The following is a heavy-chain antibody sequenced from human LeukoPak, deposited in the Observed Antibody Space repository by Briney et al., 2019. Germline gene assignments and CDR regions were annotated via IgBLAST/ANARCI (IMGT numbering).Heavy chain of an antibody. CDR3: ARGDDHGDIKHDWFDP. V-gene: IGHV4-59*08. CDR2: IFYRGST. CDR1: GGSVSGYY. J-gene: IGHJ5*02. D-gene: IGHD4-17*01. Sequence: SETLSLTCSVSGGSVSGYYWSWIRQPPGKGLEWIGYIFYRGSTNYNPSLKSRVTISVDTSKNQFSLKLNSVTAAGTAIYYCARGDDHGDIKHDWFDPWGQGILVTVSS.